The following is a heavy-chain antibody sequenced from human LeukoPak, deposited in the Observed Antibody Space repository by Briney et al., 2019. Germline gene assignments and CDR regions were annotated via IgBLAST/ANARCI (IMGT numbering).Heavy chain of an antibody. CDR2: IYPDDSDT. J-gene: IGHJ3*01. V-gene: IGHV5-51*01. CDR3: ARPNITSYYDSRGYDAFDV. CDR1: RYSFTNYW. D-gene: IGHD3-22*01. Sequence: GESLKISCKGSRYSFTNYWIGWVRQMPGKGLEWMGIIYPDDSDTRYSPSFQGQVTISADKSVRTAYLQWSSLKASDTGMYYCARPNITSYYDSRGYDAFDVWGQGTMVTVSS.